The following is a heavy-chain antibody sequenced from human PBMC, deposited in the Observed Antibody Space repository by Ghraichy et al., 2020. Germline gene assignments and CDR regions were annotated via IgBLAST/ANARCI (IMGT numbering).Heavy chain of an antibody. CDR1: GFIFNTYS. CDR3: ARDIKSTYWSYYYYAMDV. V-gene: IGHV3-30-3*01. D-gene: IGHD2-8*02. Sequence: LSLTCAASGFIFNTYSMHWVRQAPGKGLEWVAVISYDGNFNYYADSVKGRFTISRDNSKNTVYLQMNSLRADDTALYYCARDIKSTYWSYYYYAMDVWGQGTTVTVS. CDR2: ISYDGNFN. J-gene: IGHJ6*02.